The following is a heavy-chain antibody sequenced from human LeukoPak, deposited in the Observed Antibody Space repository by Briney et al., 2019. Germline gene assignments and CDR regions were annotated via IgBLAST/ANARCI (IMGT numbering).Heavy chain of an antibody. CDR1: GGSISSYY. Sequence: SETLSLTCTVSGGSISSYYWGWIRQPPGKGLEWMGYIYYSGSTNYNPSLKSRVTISVDTSKNQFSLKLSSVTAADTAVYYCARGGSRQWLAGDAFDIWGQGTMVTVSS. J-gene: IGHJ3*02. CDR3: ARGGSRQWLAGDAFDI. V-gene: IGHV4-59*13. D-gene: IGHD6-19*01. CDR2: IYYSGST.